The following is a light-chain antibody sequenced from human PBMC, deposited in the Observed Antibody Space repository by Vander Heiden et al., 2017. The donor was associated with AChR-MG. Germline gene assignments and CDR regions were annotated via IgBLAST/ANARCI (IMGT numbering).Light chain of an antibody. CDR2: GAS. CDR1: QSVSTN. V-gene: IGKV3-15*01. Sequence: EIVMTQSPVTLSVSPGERATLSCRTSQSVSTNLAWYQQNPGQAPRLLIYGASTRPTGVPARFSGSGSGTEFTLTISSLQSEDFAVYYWQQYYNVPTFGHGTTVDIK. J-gene: IGKJ3*01. CDR3: QQYYNVPT.